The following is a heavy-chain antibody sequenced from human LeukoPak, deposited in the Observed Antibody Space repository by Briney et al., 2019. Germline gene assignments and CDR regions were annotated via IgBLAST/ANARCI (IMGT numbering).Heavy chain of an antibody. CDR1: GYSFTSYW. D-gene: IGHD2-2*01. CDR3: AGRDCTSTRCYAHFDY. Sequence: GESLKISCKGSGYSFTSYWIGWVRQMPGKGLEWMGIIYPGDSDTRYSPSFQGQVTISADKSINTAYLQWSSLKASDTAMYYCAGRDCTSTRCYAHFDYWGQGTLVTVFS. CDR2: IYPGDSDT. V-gene: IGHV5-51*01. J-gene: IGHJ4*02.